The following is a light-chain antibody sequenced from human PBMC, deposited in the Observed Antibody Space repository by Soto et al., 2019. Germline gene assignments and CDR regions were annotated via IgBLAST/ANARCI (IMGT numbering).Light chain of an antibody. CDR3: QQRYNWPPLT. CDR1: QSVGIH. J-gene: IGKJ4*01. Sequence: EVVLTQSPGTLSLSPGERATFSCRASQSVGIHLAWYQQKPGRAPRLLIYEASNRATGIPARFSGSGSGTDFVFTISSLEPEDFAVYYCQQRYNWPPLTFGGGTKVEIK. CDR2: EAS. V-gene: IGKV3-11*01.